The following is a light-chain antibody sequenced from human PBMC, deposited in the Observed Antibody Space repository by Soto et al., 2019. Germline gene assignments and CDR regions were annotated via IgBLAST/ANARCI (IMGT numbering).Light chain of an antibody. CDR1: QSINIY. J-gene: IGKJ2*01. CDR3: QQRYRSPYT. CDR2: GAS. Sequence: IQMTQSPSSLSASVCDSVTVTCRASQSINIYLNWYPQKPGKAPTLLIYGASSLQSGVPSRFTGGGSRTDFTLTISSLQPEDFATYYCQQRYRSPYTFGQGTKLEIK. V-gene: IGKV1-39*01.